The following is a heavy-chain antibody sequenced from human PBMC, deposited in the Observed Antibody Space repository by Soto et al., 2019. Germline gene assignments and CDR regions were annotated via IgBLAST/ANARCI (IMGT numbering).Heavy chain of an antibody. CDR3: ARRGSSSIREYYYYGMDV. V-gene: IGHV1-18*01. CDR2: ISAYNGNT. Sequence: QVQLVQSGAEVKKPGASVKVSCKASGYTFTSYGISWVRQAPGQGLEWMGWISAYNGNTNYAQKLQGRVTITTDTSTSTAYMELRSLRSDDTAVYYCARRGSSSIREYYYYGMDVWGQGTTVTVSS. J-gene: IGHJ6*02. CDR1: GYTFTSYG. D-gene: IGHD6-13*01.